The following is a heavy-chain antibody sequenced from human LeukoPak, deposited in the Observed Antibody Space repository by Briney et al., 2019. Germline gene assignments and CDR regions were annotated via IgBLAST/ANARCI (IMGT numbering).Heavy chain of an antibody. V-gene: IGHV4-39*01. Sequence: PETLSLTCTVSGGSISSSSYYWGWIRQPPGKGLEWIGTIYYSGTTYYNPSLESRVTISEDTSKNQFSLTLRSVTAADTAVYYCARQISDYYYYYMDVWGKGTTVTVSS. J-gene: IGHJ6*03. CDR2: IYYSGTT. CDR3: ARQISDYYYYYMDV. D-gene: IGHD3-10*01. CDR1: GGSISSSSYY.